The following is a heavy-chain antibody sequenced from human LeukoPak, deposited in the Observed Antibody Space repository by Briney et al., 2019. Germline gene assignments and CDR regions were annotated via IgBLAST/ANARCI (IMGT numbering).Heavy chain of an antibody. CDR2: ISYIGST. V-gene: IGHV4-59*11. CDR3: ARDLVTVTKGFDI. J-gene: IGHJ3*02. CDR1: SDSFSSHY. D-gene: IGHD4-17*01. Sequence: SETLSLTCAVSSDSFSSHYWTWIRQPPGKGLEWIGYISYIGSTNYNPSLKSRVTISIDRSKNQFSLKLSSVTAADTAVYYCARDLVTVTKGFDIWGQGTMVSVSS.